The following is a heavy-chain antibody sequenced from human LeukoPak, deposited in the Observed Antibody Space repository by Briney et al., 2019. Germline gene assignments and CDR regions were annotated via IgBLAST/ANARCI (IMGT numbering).Heavy chain of an antibody. CDR2: INSDGSST. V-gene: IGHV3-74*01. J-gene: IGHJ3*02. CDR3: ARVQGHPPNGLDI. D-gene: IGHD2-8*01. CDR1: GFSFSTYS. Sequence: GGSLRLSCAASGFSFSTYSMIWVRQAPGKGLEWVSRINSDGSSTSYADSVKGRFTISRDNAKNTLYLQMNSLRADDTAVYYCARVQGHPPNGLDIWGQGTMVTVSS.